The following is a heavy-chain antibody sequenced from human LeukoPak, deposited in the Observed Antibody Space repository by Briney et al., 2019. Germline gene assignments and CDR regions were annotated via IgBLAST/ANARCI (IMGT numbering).Heavy chain of an antibody. V-gene: IGHV3-23*01. J-gene: IGHJ2*01. CDR2: ISDSGGST. Sequence: GGSLRLSCAASGFTFSTFAMIWVRQPPGKGLEWVSTISDSGGSTYYADSLEGRFTISRDNYKNTLYLQMNSLRAEDTAVYYCAKPSLYYYDTSGYYRYWYFDLWGRGTLVTVSS. D-gene: IGHD3-22*01. CDR3: AKPSLYYYDTSGYYRYWYFDL. CDR1: GFTFSTFA.